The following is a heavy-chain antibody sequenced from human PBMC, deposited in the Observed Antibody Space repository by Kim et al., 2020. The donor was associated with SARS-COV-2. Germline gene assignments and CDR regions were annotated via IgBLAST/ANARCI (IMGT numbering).Heavy chain of an antibody. J-gene: IGHJ6*02. CDR2: IYYSGST. Sequence: SETLSLTCTVSGGSISSYYWSWIRQPPGKGLEWIGYIYYSGSTNYNPSLKSRVTISVDTSKNQFSLKLSSVTAADTAVYYCARELLDGAFGMDVWGQGTTVTVSS. D-gene: IGHD1-26*01. CDR1: GGSISSYY. CDR3: ARELLDGAFGMDV. V-gene: IGHV4-59*01.